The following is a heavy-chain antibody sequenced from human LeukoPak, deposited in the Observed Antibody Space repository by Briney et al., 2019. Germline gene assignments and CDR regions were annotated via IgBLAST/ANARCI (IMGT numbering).Heavy chain of an antibody. Sequence: PSETLSLTCTVSGGSISSYYWSWIRQPPGKGLEWIVYIYYSGSTNYNPSLKSRVTISVDTSKNQFSLKLSSVTAADTAVYYCASSGPWVHDYWGQGTLVTVSS. V-gene: IGHV4-59*01. CDR2: IYYSGST. J-gene: IGHJ4*02. D-gene: IGHD5-12*01. CDR1: GGSISSYY. CDR3: ASSGPWVHDY.